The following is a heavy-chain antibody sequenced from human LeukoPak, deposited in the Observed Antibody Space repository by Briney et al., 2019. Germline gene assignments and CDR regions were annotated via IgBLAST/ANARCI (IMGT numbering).Heavy chain of an antibody. Sequence: PGGSLRLSCAASGFTFSRYAMHWVRQAPGKGLEWVAVISYDGSNKYYADSVKGRFTISRDNSKNTLYLQMNSLRAEDTAVYYCARGTPDIVVVVALNYCGQGTLVTVSS. D-gene: IGHD2-15*01. CDR2: ISYDGSNK. J-gene: IGHJ4*02. CDR3: ARGTPDIVVVVALNY. CDR1: GFTFSRYA. V-gene: IGHV3-30*04.